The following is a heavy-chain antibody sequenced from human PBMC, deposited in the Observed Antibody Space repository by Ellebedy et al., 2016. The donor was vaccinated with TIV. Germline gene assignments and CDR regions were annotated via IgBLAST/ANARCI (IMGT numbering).Heavy chain of an antibody. CDR1: GYTFTSYG. Sequence: ASVKVSXXASGYTFTSYGISWVRQAPGQGLEWMGWISAYNGNTNYAQKLQGRVTMTTDTSTSTAYMELRSLRSDDTAVYYCASRNYYDSSGYYNYAFDIWGQGTMVTVSS. V-gene: IGHV1-18*01. CDR2: ISAYNGNT. D-gene: IGHD3-22*01. J-gene: IGHJ3*02. CDR3: ASRNYYDSSGYYNYAFDI.